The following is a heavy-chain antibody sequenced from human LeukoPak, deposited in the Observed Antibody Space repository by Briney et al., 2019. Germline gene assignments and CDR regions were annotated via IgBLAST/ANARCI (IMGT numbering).Heavy chain of an antibody. Sequence: PGGSLRLSCAASGFVFSDFGMHWVRQAPGKGLVWVSRINSDGSSTSYADSVKGRFTISRDNAKNTLYLQMNSLRAEDTAVYYCARAGYSSGWYGYWGQGTLVTVSS. V-gene: IGHV3-74*01. CDR3: ARAGYSSGWYGY. CDR2: INSDGSST. J-gene: IGHJ4*02. D-gene: IGHD6-19*01. CDR1: GFVFSDFG.